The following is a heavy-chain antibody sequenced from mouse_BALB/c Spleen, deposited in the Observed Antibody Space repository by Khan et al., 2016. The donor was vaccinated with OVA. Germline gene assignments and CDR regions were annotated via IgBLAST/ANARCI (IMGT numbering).Heavy chain of an antibody. Sequence: VQLQQSGPELVKPGASVKISCKASGYTFTDYNMHWVKQSHGKSLEWIGYIYPYNGGTGYNQKFKSKATLTVDNSSSTAFMELRSLTSEDSAVYFCARSRGPGDDYCFDYWAQGTTLTVSS. CDR3: ARSRGPGDDYCFDY. CDR2: IYPYNGGT. D-gene: IGHD2-13*01. V-gene: IGHV1S29*02. CDR1: GYTFTDYN. J-gene: IGHJ2*01.